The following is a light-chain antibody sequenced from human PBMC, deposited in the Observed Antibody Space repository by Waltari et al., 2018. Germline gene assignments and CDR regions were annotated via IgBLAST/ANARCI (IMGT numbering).Light chain of an antibody. J-gene: IGLJ2*01. CDR2: SND. CDR3: ATWDGRVNGVL. CDR1: NYNIGSGP. Sequence: QSVLTQAPSVSGTPGQRVTISCSGTNYNIGSGPVNWYQQVPGMSPKLLIYSNDRRPSGVPDRVSGSKSGTSASLAISGLQSEDEADYYCATWDGRVNGVLFGGGTKVTVL. V-gene: IGLV1-44*01.